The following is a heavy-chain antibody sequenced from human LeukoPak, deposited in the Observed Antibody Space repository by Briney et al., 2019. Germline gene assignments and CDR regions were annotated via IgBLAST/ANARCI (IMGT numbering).Heavy chain of an antibody. CDR1: GFTFSSYW. Sequence: GGSLRLSCAVSGFTFSSYWMSWVRRAPGKGLEWVANIKQDGSEKYYVDSVKGRFTISRDNAKNSLYLQMNSLRAEDTAVYYCAKMLAAHDAYDIWGQGTMVTVSS. CDR2: IKQDGSEK. J-gene: IGHJ3*02. V-gene: IGHV3-7*03. D-gene: IGHD2-8*01. CDR3: AKMLAAHDAYDI.